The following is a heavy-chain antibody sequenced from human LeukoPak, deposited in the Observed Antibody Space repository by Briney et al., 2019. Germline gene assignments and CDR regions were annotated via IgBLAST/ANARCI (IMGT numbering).Heavy chain of an antibody. CDR2: INHSGST. D-gene: IGHD2-2*01. Sequence: SETLSLTCAVYGGSFSGYYWSWIRQPPGKGLEWIGEINHSGSTNYNPSLKSRVTISVDTSKNPFSLKLSSVTAADTAVYSCARPGVEDIVVVPAAHRGAFDIWGQGTMVTVSS. CDR1: GGSFSGYY. CDR3: ARPGVEDIVVVPAAHRGAFDI. J-gene: IGHJ3*02. V-gene: IGHV4-34*01.